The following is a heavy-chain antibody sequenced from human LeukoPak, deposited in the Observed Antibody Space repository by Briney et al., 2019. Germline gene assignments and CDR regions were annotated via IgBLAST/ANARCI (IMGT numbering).Heavy chain of an antibody. CDR3: ARALGGYGDSYWAFDI. V-gene: IGHV1-46*01. D-gene: IGHD4-17*01. CDR2: INPSGGST. CDR1: RYTFTSYY. J-gene: IGHJ3*02. Sequence: ASVKVSCKASRYTFTSYYMHWVRQAPGQGLEWMGIINPSGGSTSYAQKFQGRVTMTRDTSTSTVYMELSSLRSEDTAVYYCARALGGYGDSYWAFDIWGQGTMVTVSS.